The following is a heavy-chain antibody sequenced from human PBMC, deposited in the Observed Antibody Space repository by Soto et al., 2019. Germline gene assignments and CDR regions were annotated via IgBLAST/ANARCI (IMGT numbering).Heavy chain of an antibody. CDR3: ARMGSRYGYESFDV. D-gene: IGHD5-18*01. Sequence: SGPTLVNPTETLTLTCTVSGFSLSDARMGVGWIRQPPGKALEWLAHIFWNDEKTHSTSLQSRLTISMDSSRSQVVLTMTNMDPVDTATYFCARMGSRYGYESFDVWGQGTMVTVSS. V-gene: IGHV2-26*01. CDR1: GFSLSDARMG. CDR2: IFWNDEK. J-gene: IGHJ3*01.